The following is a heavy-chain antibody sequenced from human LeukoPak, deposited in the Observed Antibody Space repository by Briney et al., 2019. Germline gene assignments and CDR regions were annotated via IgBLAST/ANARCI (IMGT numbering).Heavy chain of an antibody. D-gene: IGHD5-18*01. CDR3: ARDQGLTAPPPYGLDV. V-gene: IGHV1-69*04. CDR1: GGTFSTSA. Sequence: SVKVSCKTSGGTFSTSAITWVRRAPGQGLEWMGRIIPVLNITTYAQRFQGRVTITADTSTSTVYMELSSLRSEETAVYYCARDQGLTAPPPYGLDVWGQGTTVIVSS. CDR2: IIPVLNIT. J-gene: IGHJ6*02.